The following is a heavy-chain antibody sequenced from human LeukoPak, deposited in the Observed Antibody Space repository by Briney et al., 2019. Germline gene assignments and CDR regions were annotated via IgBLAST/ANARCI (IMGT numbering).Heavy chain of an antibody. D-gene: IGHD3-22*01. Sequence: GGSLRLSCAASGFSFSNYWFHWVRQAPGEGLVWVSRTNEHGTIINYADSVKGRFTVSRDNSKSTLYLQMNSLTAEDTAVYYCAGTHYFDSSGYYYSGGFFDCWGQGTLVTVSS. CDR3: AGTHYFDSSGYYYSGGFFDC. V-gene: IGHV3-74*01. CDR1: GFSFSNYW. J-gene: IGHJ4*02. CDR2: TNEHGTII.